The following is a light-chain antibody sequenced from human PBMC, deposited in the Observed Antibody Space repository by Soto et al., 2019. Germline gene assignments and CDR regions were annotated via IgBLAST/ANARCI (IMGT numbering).Light chain of an antibody. Sequence: EILMTQFPATLSVSPGERATLSCRASQSVSHNLAWYQQKPGQAPRLRFYGASTRATGIPARFSGSGSGTDFTLTISSLQSEDFAVYYCQQSNNWPYTFGQGTKLEIK. CDR3: QQSNNWPYT. J-gene: IGKJ2*01. CDR1: QSVSHN. V-gene: IGKV3-15*01. CDR2: GAS.